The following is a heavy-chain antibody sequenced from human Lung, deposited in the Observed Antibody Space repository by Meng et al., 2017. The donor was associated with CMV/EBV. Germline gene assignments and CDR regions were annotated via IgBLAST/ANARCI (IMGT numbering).Heavy chain of an antibody. J-gene: IGHJ6*02. CDR3: VKDFPGDCYPLCYYFSHGMDV. D-gene: IGHD2-21*01. Sequence: GGSXRLXXAASGFNFRIYGMHWVRQLPGKGLEWVAFIRYDEKTKYYADSVKGRFTISRDNSKNTLYLQMNILRAEDTAVYYCVKDFPGDCYPLCYYFSHGMDVWXQGTXVTVSS. CDR2: IRYDEKTK. CDR1: GFNFRIYG. V-gene: IGHV3-30*02.